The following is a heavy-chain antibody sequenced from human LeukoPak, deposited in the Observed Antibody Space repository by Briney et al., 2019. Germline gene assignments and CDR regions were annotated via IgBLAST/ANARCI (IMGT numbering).Heavy chain of an antibody. Sequence: ASVKVSCKASGYTFTSYYMHWVRQAPGQGLEWMGWINPNSGGTNYAQKFQGRVTMTRDTSISTAYMELSRLRSDDTAVYYCAVNYYDSSAPFDYWGQEPWSPSPQ. J-gene: IGHJ4*01. CDR1: GYTFTSYY. D-gene: IGHD3-22*01. V-gene: IGHV1-2*02. CDR3: AVNYYDSSAPFDY. CDR2: INPNSGGT.